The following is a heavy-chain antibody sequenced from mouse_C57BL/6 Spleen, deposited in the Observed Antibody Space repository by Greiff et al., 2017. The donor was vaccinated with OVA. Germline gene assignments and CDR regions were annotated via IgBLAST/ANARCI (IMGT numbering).Heavy chain of an antibody. J-gene: IGHJ2*01. V-gene: IGHV1-7*01. CDR2: INPSSGYT. Sequence: QVQLQQSGAELAKPGASVTLSCKASGYTFTSYWMHWVKQRPGQGLEWIGYINPSSGYTKYNQKFKDKATLTADKSSSTAYMQLSSLTYEDSAVYYCARRITTVVATDYFDYWGQGTTLTVSS. CDR3: ARRITTVVATDYFDY. D-gene: IGHD1-1*01. CDR1: GYTFTSYW.